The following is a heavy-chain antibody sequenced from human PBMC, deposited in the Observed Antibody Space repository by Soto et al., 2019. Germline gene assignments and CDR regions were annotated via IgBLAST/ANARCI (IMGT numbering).Heavy chain of an antibody. CDR2: IYYSGST. CDR1: GGSISSYY. D-gene: IGHD6-13*01. J-gene: IGHJ4*02. V-gene: IGHV4-59*08. Sequence: SETLSLTCTVSGGSISSYYWSWIRQPPGKGLEWIGYIYYSGSTNYNPSLKSRVTISVDTSKNQFSLKLSSVTAADTAVYYCARVHSSSWVDLDYWGQGTLVTVSS. CDR3: ARVHSSSWVDLDY.